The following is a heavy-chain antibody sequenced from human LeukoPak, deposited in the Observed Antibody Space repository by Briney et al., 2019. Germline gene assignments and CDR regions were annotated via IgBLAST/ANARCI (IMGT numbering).Heavy chain of an antibody. CDR2: IYYSGST. CDR3: ARARVTMVRGDYYGMDV. J-gene: IGHJ6*02. Sequence: PSETLSLTCTVSGGSISSSSYYWGWIRQPPGKGLEWIGSIYYSGSTYYNPSLKSRVTISVDTSKNQFSLKLSSVTAADTAVYYCARARVTMVRGDYYGMDVWGQGTTVTVSS. CDR1: GGSISSSSYY. D-gene: IGHD3-10*01. V-gene: IGHV4-39*07.